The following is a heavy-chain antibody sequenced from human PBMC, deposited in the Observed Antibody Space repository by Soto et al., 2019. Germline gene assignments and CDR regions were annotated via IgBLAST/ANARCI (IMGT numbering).Heavy chain of an antibody. V-gene: IGHV6-1*01. D-gene: IGHD1-26*01. CDR2: TYYRSKWYY. CDR3: ARGEKYSVRIFDY. CDR1: GDGVSSNSSG. J-gene: IGHJ4*01. Sequence: SQTRSLTFAITGDGVSSNSSGWSWVRQSPSRGLEWLGRTYYRSKWYYEYAVSVRGRITINPDTSKNQYSLQLNSVTPGDTAVYFCARGEKYSVRIFDYCGQRPLITLST.